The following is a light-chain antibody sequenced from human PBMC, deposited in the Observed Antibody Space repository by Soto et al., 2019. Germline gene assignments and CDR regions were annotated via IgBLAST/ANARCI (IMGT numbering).Light chain of an antibody. Sequence: QSALTQPASVSGSPGQSITIACTGTSSDVGGCNHVSWYQVHPGKAPRLVIYDVSIRPPAVSDRFSGSTSGNTASLTISGLQAEDEADYYCSSYTATRTVVFGGGTKLTVL. J-gene: IGLJ3*02. CDR2: DVS. V-gene: IGLV2-14*03. CDR1: SSDVGGCNH. CDR3: SSYTATRTVV.